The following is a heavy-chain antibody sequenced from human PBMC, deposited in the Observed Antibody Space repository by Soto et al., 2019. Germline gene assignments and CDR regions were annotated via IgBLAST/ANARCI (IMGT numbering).Heavy chain of an antibody. Sequence: SETLSLTCTVSGGSISSGGYYWSWIRQHPGKGLEWIGYIYYSGSTYYNPSLKSRVTISVDTSKNQFSLKLSSVTAADTAVYYCARDRRGYDFWSGYSPVMDGMDVWGQGTTVTVSS. CDR3: ARDRRGYDFWSGYSPVMDGMDV. J-gene: IGHJ6*02. D-gene: IGHD3-3*01. CDR1: GGSISSGGYY. CDR2: IYYSGST. V-gene: IGHV4-31*03.